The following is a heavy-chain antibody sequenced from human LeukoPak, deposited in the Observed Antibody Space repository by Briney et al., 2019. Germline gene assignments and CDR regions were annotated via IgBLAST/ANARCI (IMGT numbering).Heavy chain of an antibody. J-gene: IGHJ4*02. V-gene: IGHV3-23*01. CDR2: ISGSGGST. CDR1: GFTFSSYA. D-gene: IGHD2-21*02. CDR3: AKDFRSAVTAAYFDY. Sequence: GGSLRLSCAASGFTFSSYAMSWVRQAPGKGLEWVSAISGSGGSTYYADSVKGRFTISRDSSKNTLYLQMNSLRAEDTAVYYCAKDFRSAVTAAYFDYWGQGTPVAVSS.